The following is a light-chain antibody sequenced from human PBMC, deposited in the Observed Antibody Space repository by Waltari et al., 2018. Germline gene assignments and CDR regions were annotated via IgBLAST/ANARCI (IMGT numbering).Light chain of an antibody. CDR1: SSAVGGQNH. Sequence: QSALTQPASVSGSPGQSITFSCSGSSSAVGGQNHVSWYQHHPGKAPKLMIYDVSNRPSGISHRFSASKSGNTASLTISGLQAEDEADYYCSSYTSSDSLVFGTGTAVTVL. J-gene: IGLJ1*01. CDR2: DVS. V-gene: IGLV2-14*01. CDR3: SSYTSSDSLV.